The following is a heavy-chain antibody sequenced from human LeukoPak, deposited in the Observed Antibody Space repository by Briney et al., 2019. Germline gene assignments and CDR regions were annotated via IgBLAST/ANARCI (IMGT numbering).Heavy chain of an antibody. CDR3: ARQSIELLWFGELLYDY. D-gene: IGHD3-10*01. CDR2: IYYSGST. V-gene: IGHV4-39*01. Sequence: PSETLSLTCTVSGGSISSSSYYWGWIRQPPGKGLEWIGSIYYSGSTYYNPSLKSRVTISVDTSKNQFSLKLSSVTAADTAVYYCARQSIELLWFGELLYDYWGQGTLVTVSS. J-gene: IGHJ4*02. CDR1: GGSISSSSYY.